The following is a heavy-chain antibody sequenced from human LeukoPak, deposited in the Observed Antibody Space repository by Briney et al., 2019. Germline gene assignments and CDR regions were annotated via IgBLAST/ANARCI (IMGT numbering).Heavy chain of an antibody. Sequence: KPSETLSLTCTVSGGSISSYYWSWIRQPPGKGLEWIGYIYYSGSTNYSPSLKSRVTISVDTSKNQFSLKLSSVTAADTAVYYCARSTYGSGAYWYFDLWGRGTLVTVSS. CDR1: GGSISSYY. J-gene: IGHJ2*01. D-gene: IGHD3-10*01. CDR3: ARSTYGSGAYWYFDL. CDR2: IYYSGST. V-gene: IGHV4-59*01.